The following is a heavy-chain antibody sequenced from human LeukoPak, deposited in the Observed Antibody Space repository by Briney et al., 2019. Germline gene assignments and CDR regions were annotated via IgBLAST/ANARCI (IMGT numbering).Heavy chain of an antibody. D-gene: IGHD2-2*02. J-gene: IGHJ3*02. Sequence: SETLSLTCTVSGGSISSHYWSWIRQPPGKGLEWIGSIYYSGSTYYNPSLKSRVTISVDTSKNQFSLKLSSVTAADTAVYYCARYCSSTSCYTENAFDIWGQGTMVTVSS. CDR1: GGSISSHY. CDR2: IYYSGST. CDR3: ARYCSSTSCYTENAFDI. V-gene: IGHV4-59*11.